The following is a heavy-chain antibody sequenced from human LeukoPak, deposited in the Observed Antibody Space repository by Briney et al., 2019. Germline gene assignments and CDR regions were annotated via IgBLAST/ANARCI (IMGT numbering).Heavy chain of an antibody. D-gene: IGHD3-22*01. V-gene: IGHV3-74*01. CDR2: LNSDGSSI. J-gene: IGHJ4*02. CDR3: AKDMYYYDSSGYYGLDY. Sequence: GGSLRLSCAASGFTFSSYWNHWVRQVPGKGLVWVSRLNSDGSSISYTDSEKGRFTISRDNAKNSLYLQMNSLRAEDTALYYCAKDMYYYDSSGYYGLDYWGQGTLVTVSS. CDR1: GFTFSSYW.